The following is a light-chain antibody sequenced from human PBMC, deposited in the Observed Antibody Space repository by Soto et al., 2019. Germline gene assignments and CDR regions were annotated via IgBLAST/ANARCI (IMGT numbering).Light chain of an antibody. CDR2: AAS. CDR3: QKYNSAPWT. V-gene: IGKV1-27*01. J-gene: IGKJ1*01. CDR1: QGISNY. Sequence: DIQMTQSPSSLSASVGDRVTITCRASQGISNYVAWYQQIPGKVPKLLIYAASTLQSGVPSRFSGSGSGTDFTLTISSLQPEDVSTYYCQKYNSAPWTFGQGTKVEIK.